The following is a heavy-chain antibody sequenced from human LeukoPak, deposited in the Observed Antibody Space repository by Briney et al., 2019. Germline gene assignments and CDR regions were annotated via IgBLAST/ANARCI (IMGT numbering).Heavy chain of an antibody. CDR2: IYYSGST. V-gene: IGHV4-59*12. Sequence: SETLSLTCTVSGGSISSYYWSWIRQPPGKGLEWIGYIYYSGSTNYNPSLKSRVTISVDTSKNQFSLKLSSVTAADTAVYYCARAASVLRYFDWPDYWGQGTLVTVSS. J-gene: IGHJ4*02. D-gene: IGHD3-9*01. CDR1: GGSISSYY. CDR3: ARAASVLRYFDWPDY.